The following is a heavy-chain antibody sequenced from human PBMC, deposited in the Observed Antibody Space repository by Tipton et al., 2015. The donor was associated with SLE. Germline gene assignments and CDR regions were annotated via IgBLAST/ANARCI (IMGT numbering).Heavy chain of an antibody. V-gene: IGHV4-59*01. J-gene: IGHJ4*02. CDR2: IYYSGST. Sequence: TLSLTCTVSGGSISSYYWSWIRQPPGKGLEWIGYIYYSGSTNYNPSLKRRVTISVDTSKNQFSLKLSSVTAADTAVYYCARDPVAGRGIDYWGQGTLVTVSS. CDR3: ARDPVAGRGIDY. D-gene: IGHD6-19*01. CDR1: GGSISSYY.